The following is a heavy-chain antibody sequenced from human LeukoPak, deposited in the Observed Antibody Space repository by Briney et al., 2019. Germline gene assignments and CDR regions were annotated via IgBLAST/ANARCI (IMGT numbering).Heavy chain of an antibody. CDR2: INSDGGST. CDR3: ARVFWYDSSFDY. D-gene: IGHD3-22*01. V-gene: IGHV3-74*01. CDR1: GFTFSSYR. Sequence: PGGSLRLSCAASGFTFSSYRMHWVRQAPGKGLVWVSRINSDGGSTSYADSVKGRFTISRDNAKNTLYLQMNSLRAEDTAVYYCARVFWYDSSFDYWGQGTLVTVFS. J-gene: IGHJ4*02.